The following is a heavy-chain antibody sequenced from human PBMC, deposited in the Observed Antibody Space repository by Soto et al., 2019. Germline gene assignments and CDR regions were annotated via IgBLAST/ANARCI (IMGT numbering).Heavy chain of an antibody. CDR3: ARLPWADYGGIFDP. D-gene: IGHD4-17*01. Sequence: PSETLSLTCLVSGDSIKTNYWWAWVRQPPGQGLEWIGEIYHSGSAIYTPSLKSRVTLSLDESKNEFSLNVDSVTAADTVVYYCARLPWADYGGIFDPWGQGTLVTVSS. CDR2: IYHSGSA. V-gene: IGHV4-4*02. CDR1: GDSIKTNYW. J-gene: IGHJ5*02.